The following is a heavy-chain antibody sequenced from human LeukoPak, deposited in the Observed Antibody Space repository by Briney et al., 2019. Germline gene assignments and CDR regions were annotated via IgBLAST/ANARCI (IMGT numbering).Heavy chain of an antibody. CDR3: ARGGSRIAAAGTGDGFQH. Sequence: ASVKVSCKASGYTFTSYDISWVRQATGQGLEWMGWMNPNSGNTGYAQKFQGRVTMTRNTSISTAYMELSSLRSEDTAVYYCARGGSRIAAAGTGDGFQHWGQGTLVTVSS. J-gene: IGHJ1*01. CDR1: GYTFTSYD. CDR2: MNPNSGNT. D-gene: IGHD6-13*01. V-gene: IGHV1-8*01.